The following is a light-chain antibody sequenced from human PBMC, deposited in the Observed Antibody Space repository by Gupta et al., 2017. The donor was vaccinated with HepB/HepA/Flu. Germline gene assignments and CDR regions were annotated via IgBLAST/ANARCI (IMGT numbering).Light chain of an antibody. Sequence: QSALNTPAAVAACPAQSITITCAATSSYVGYYNYVSWYQQHPRKAPTLLIYDVSNRPSGVSHRFSGSKSGNTASLTISGLQAEDEADYYCSSYTSSLLYVFGTGTKVTVL. V-gene: IGLV2-14*03. CDR2: DVS. CDR1: SSYVGYYNY. J-gene: IGLJ1*01. CDR3: SSYTSSLLYV.